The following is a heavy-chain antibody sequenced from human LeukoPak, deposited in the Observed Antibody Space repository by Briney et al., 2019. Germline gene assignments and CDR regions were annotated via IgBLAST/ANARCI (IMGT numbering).Heavy chain of an antibody. V-gene: IGHV3-23*01. D-gene: IGHD3-22*01. CDR2: ISGSGGST. CDR1: GFTFSSYA. CDR3: AKDPPPGYYDSSGYYCVAAEHFQH. Sequence: GGSLRLSCAASGFTFSSYAMSWVRQAPGKGLEWDSAISGSGGSTYYADSVKGRFTISRDNSKNTLYLQMNSLRAEDTAVYYCAKDPPPGYYDSSGYYCVAAEHFQHWGQGTLVTVSS. J-gene: IGHJ1*01.